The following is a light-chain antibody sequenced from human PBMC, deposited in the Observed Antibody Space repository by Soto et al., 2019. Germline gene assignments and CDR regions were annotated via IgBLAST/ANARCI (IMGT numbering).Light chain of an antibody. Sequence: QAALTQPPSVSGAPGQRVTISCTGSSSNIGAGYDVHWYQQLPGTAPKLLIYGNSNRPSGVPDRFSGSKSGTSASLAITGLQAEDEADYYCQSYDSSLSGYVFGTGTEATVL. J-gene: IGLJ1*01. CDR2: GNS. CDR1: SSNIGAGYD. CDR3: QSYDSSLSGYV. V-gene: IGLV1-40*01.